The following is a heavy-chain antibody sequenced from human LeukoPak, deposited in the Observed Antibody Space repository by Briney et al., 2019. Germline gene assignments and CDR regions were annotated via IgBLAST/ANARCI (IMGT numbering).Heavy chain of an antibody. CDR3: AADSSGDAFDI. CDR2: MNPNSGNT. J-gene: IGHJ3*02. V-gene: IGHV1-8*01. Sequence: GASVKVSCKASGYTFTSYDINWVRQATGQGLEWMGWMNPNSGNTGYAQKFQGWVTMTRDTSISTAYMELSRLRSDDTAVYYCAADSSGDAFDIWGQGTMVTVSS. D-gene: IGHD3-22*01. CDR1: GYTFTSYD.